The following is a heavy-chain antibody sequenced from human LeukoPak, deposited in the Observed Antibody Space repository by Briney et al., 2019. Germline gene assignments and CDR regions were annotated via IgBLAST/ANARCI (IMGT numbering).Heavy chain of an antibody. D-gene: IGHD6-19*01. CDR1: GYTFTGYY. J-gene: IGHJ4*02. V-gene: IGHV1-2*02. CDR3: ARAAYRQWLFTYYFDY. Sequence: ASVKVSCKASGYTFTGYYMHWVRQAPGQGLEWMGWINPNSGGTNYAQKSQGRVTMTRDTSISTAYMELSRLRSDDTAVYYCARAAYRQWLFTYYFDYWGQGTLVTVSS. CDR2: INPNSGGT.